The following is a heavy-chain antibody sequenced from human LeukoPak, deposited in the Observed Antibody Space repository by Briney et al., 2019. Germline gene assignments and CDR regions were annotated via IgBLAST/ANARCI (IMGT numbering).Heavy chain of an antibody. J-gene: IGHJ6*02. D-gene: IGHD4-11*01. Sequence: GGSLRLSCAASGFTFDDYAMHWVRQAPGKGLEWVSGISWNSGSIGYADSVKGRFTISRDNAKNSLYLQMNSLRAEDTAVYYCARGWTTAHYYYYGMDVWGQGTTVTVSS. CDR2: ISWNSGSI. V-gene: IGHV3-9*01. CDR1: GFTFDDYA. CDR3: ARGWTTAHYYYYGMDV.